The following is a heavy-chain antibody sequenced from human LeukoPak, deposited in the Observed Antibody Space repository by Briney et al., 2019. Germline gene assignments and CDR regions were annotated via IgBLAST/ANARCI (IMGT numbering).Heavy chain of an antibody. J-gene: IGHJ4*02. V-gene: IGHV4-34*01. CDR1: GWSFSGYD. D-gene: IGHD3-10*01. CDR3: AREGRYYYGSGSYFDY. Sequence: SETLSLTCAVYGWSFSGYDWSWIRQPPGKGLEWIGEINHSGSTNYNPSLKSRVTISVDTSKNQFSLKLSSVTAADTAVYYCAREGRYYYGSGSYFDYWGQGTLVTVSS. CDR2: INHSGST.